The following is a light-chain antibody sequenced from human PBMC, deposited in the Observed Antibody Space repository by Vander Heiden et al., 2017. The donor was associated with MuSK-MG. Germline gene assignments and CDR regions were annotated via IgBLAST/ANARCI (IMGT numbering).Light chain of an antibody. CDR2: QVK. CDR1: SSDVGGNKY. J-gene: IGLJ2*01. V-gene: IGLV2-14*01. Sequence: QSALTQPASVSGSPGQSITISCTGTSSDVGGNKYVSWYQQHPGKPPRLMIYQVKKRPSGVSNRFSGSKSCNTASLTISGLEAEDEASYYCSSYKSRSTVFGGGTKLTVL. CDR3: SSYKSRSTV.